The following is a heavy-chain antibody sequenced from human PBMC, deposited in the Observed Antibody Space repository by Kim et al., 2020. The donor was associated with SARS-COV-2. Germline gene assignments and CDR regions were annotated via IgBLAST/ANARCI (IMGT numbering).Heavy chain of an antibody. CDR3: AKGRPRWNYGTYY. Sequence: GGSLRLSCAASGFTFSSYGMHWVRQAPGKGLEWVAVISYDGSNKYYGDSVKGRFTISRDNYKNTLYLQMNSLRAEDTAVYYCAKGRPRWNYGTYYWGQGTLVTVPS. CDR2: ISYDGSNK. V-gene: IGHV3-30*18. CDR1: GFTFSSYG. J-gene: IGHJ4*02. D-gene: IGHD1-7*01.